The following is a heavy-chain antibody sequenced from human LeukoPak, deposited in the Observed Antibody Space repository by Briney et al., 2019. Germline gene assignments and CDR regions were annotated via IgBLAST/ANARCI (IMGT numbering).Heavy chain of an antibody. Sequence: SETLSLTCTVSGYSISSGYYWGWIGQPPGKGLEWIGSIYHSGSTYYNPSLKSRVTISVDTSKNQFSLKLSSVTAADTAVYYCARAGQGYCTSASCYLSLDYWGQGTLVTVSS. J-gene: IGHJ4*02. CDR1: GYSISSGYY. CDR3: ARAGQGYCTSASCYLSLDY. V-gene: IGHV4-38-2*02. CDR2: IYHSGST. D-gene: IGHD2-2*01.